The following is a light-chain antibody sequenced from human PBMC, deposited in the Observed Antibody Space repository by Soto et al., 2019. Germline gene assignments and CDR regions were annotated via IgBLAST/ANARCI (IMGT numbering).Light chain of an antibody. V-gene: IGKV3-20*01. CDR2: GAS. CDR1: QSVSSSH. J-gene: IGKJ1*01. CDR3: QQHGTSPTWT. Sequence: EIVLTQSPGTLSLSPGERATLSCRSSQSVSSSHLAWYQQKPGQAPRLLIYGASTRATGIPDRFSGSGSGTDFTLTISRLEPEDFAVYYCQQHGTSPTWTFGQGTKVDIK.